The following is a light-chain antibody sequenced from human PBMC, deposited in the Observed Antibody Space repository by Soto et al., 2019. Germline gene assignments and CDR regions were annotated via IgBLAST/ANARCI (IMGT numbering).Light chain of an antibody. CDR3: QQYDSSPPYT. J-gene: IGKJ2*01. V-gene: IGKV3-20*01. Sequence: EIVLTQSPGTLSFSPGERTTLSCRASQSLRRSYLAWYQQKPGQAPRLLIYGASSRATGNPDRFSGSGSGTDFTLTISRLEPEDFAVYCCQQYDSSPPYTFGQWTNLEIK. CDR2: GAS. CDR1: QSLRRSY.